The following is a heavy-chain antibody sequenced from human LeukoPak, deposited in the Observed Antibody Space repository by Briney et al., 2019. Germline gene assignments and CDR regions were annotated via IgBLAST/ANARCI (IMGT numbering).Heavy chain of an antibody. D-gene: IGHD3-22*01. CDR3: ARDLGYYDSSGYQRVLDY. V-gene: IGHV4-4*02. CDR1: GGSISSSNW. J-gene: IGHJ4*02. CDR2: IYHSGST. Sequence: PSETLSLTCAVSGGSISSSNWWSWVRQPPGKGLEWIGEIYHSGSTNYNPSLKSRVTISVDKSKNQFSLKLSSVTAADTAVYYCARDLGYYDSSGYQRVLDYWGQGTLVTVSS.